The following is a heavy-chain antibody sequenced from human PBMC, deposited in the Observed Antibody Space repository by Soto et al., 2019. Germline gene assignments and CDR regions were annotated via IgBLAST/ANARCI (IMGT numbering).Heavy chain of an antibody. Sequence: VKVSCKASGYTFTSYAMHWVRQAPGQRLEWMGWINAGNGNTKYSQKFQGRVTITRDTSASTAYMELSSLRSEDTAVYYCAREGGPTGIAAAGTRFDPWGQGTLVTVSS. CDR2: INAGNGNT. V-gene: IGHV1-3*01. CDR1: GYTFTSYA. J-gene: IGHJ5*02. D-gene: IGHD6-13*01. CDR3: AREGGPTGIAAAGTRFDP.